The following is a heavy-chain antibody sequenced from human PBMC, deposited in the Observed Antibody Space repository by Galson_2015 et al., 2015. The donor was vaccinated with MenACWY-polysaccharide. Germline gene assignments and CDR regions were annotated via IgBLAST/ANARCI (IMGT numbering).Heavy chain of an antibody. J-gene: IGHJ6*03. D-gene: IGHD2-2*01. CDR3: ARGDRIVVAPAATPRHYYTAV. CDR2: MNPNSGNT. CDR1: GYTFTSYD. V-gene: IGHV1-8*01. Sequence: SVKVSCKASGYTFTSYDINWVRQATGQGLEWMGWMNPNSGNTGYAQKFQGRVTMTRNTSISTAYMELSSLRSEDTAVYYCARGDRIVVAPAATPRHYYTAVSGRATAVTVSS.